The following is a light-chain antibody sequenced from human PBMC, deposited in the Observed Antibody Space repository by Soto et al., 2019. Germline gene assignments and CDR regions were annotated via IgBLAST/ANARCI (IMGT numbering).Light chain of an antibody. CDR2: GAT. CDR1: QSISNN. J-gene: IGKJ4*01. CDR3: QQYNNWPFT. V-gene: IGKV3-15*01. Sequence: ETVMTQSPATLSVSPGERATLSCRAGQSISNNLAWYQQNPGQAPRLLIYGATTRATGIPSRFSGSGSGTEFTLTISSLQSEDFAVYFCQQYNNWPFTFGGGTKVEIK.